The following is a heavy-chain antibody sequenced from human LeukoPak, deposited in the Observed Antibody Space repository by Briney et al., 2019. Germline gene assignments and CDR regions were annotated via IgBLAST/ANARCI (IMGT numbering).Heavy chain of an antibody. V-gene: IGHV4-61*01. CDR2: IYYSGST. J-gene: IGHJ5*02. CDR1: GVSVSSGSYY. D-gene: IGHD3-22*01. Sequence: PSETLSLTCTVSGVSVSSGSYYWSWLRQPPGKGLEWIGYIYYSGSTNYNPSLKSRVTISVDTSKNQFSLKLSSVTAADTAVYYCARGPDYYDSSGYSYNWFDPWGQGTLVTVSS. CDR3: ARGPDYYDSSGYSYNWFDP.